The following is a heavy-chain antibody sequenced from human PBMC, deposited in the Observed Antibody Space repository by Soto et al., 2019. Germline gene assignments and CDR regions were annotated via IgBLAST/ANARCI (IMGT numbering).Heavy chain of an antibody. J-gene: IGHJ5*02. V-gene: IGHV3-74*01. CDR3: AGGVATLLA. Sequence: EVQLVESGGGLVQPGGSLRLSCAASGFTFSTYWMHWVRQVPGKGLVWVSRINSDGSTTSYVDSVQGRFTISRDNAKNTLFLQMNNLRAEDTAVYYCAGGVATLLAWGQGTLVTVSS. CDR2: INSDGSTT. CDR1: GFTFSTYW. D-gene: IGHD5-12*01.